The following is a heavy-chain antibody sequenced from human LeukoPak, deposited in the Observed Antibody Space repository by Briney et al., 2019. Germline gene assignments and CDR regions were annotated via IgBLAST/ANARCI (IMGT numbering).Heavy chain of an antibody. Sequence: GGFLGLSCEASGFTASSNYMSWVRQAPGKGLDWVSVIYSGGSTYYADSVKGRFTISRDNSRHTLYLQMNSLRAEDTSVYHAAAGIRYCSGGSCIDYWGQGTLVTVSS. J-gene: IGHJ4*02. V-gene: IGHV3-53*01. CDR3: AAGIRYCSGGSCIDY. D-gene: IGHD2-15*01. CDR1: GFTASSNY. CDR2: IYSGGST.